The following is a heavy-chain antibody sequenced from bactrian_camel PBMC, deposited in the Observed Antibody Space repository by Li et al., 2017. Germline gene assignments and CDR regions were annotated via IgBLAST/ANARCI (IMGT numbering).Heavy chain of an antibody. V-gene: IGHV3S53*01. CDR1: GSIDSSCG. D-gene: IGHD3*01. CDR2: ISSRGTP. Sequence: HVQLVESGGGSVQSGESLKLSCAASGSIDSSCGMGWHRQAPGKEREVVASISSRGTPTYGNSVKGRFTVSRDNVKNTMYLEMNNLKPEDTASYYCAAARPGWSCYDDAVRGHGTQVTVS. J-gene: IGHJ4*01. CDR3: AAARPGWSCYDDAV.